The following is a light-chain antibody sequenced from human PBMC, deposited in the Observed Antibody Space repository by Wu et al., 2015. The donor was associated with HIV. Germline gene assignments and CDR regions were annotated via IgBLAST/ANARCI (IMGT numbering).Light chain of an antibody. Sequence: DIQMTQSPSTLSAFVGDRVTITCRASQTINRWLAWYQQKPGKAPKLLIYKASTLEGGVPSRFSGSGSGTEFSLTISGLQPDDFATYYCQQYHTYSTFGQGTKVEIK. CDR1: QTINRW. CDR3: QQYHTYST. J-gene: IGKJ1*01. V-gene: IGKV1-5*03. CDR2: KAS.